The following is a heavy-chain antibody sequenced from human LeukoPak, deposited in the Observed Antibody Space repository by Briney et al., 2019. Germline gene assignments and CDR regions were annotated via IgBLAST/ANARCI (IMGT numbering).Heavy chain of an antibody. CDR2: INPSGGST. J-gene: IGHJ4*02. CDR3: ASTLGDSGSPPDY. V-gene: IGHV1-46*01. D-gene: IGHD6-19*01. Sequence: GASVKVSCKASGYTFTSYYMHWVRQAPGQGLEWMGIINPSGGSTSYAQKFQGRVTITADESTSTAYMELSSLRSEDTAVYYCASTLGDSGSPPDYWGQGTLVTVSS. CDR1: GYTFTSYY.